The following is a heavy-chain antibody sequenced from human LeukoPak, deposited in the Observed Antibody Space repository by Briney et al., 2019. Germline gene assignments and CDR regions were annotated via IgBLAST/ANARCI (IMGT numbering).Heavy chain of an antibody. Sequence: ASVKVSCKASGYTIISYAMNWVRQAPGQGLEWMGWIYTNTGNPMYAQGFTGRFVFSLDTSVSTAYLQISSLKAEDTAVYYCARGGGSGWYLRTPDYWGQGTLVTVSS. CDR3: ARGGGSGWYLRTPDY. V-gene: IGHV7-4-1*02. D-gene: IGHD6-19*01. CDR1: GYTIISYA. CDR2: IYTNTGNP. J-gene: IGHJ4*02.